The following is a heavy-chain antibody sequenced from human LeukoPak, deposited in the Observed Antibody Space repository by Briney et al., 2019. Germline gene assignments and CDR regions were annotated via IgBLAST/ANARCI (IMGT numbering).Heavy chain of an antibody. CDR1: GGSISSSSYY. V-gene: IGHV4-39*01. J-gene: IGHJ4*02. CDR3: ARRQRWLHLGGYFDY. CDR2: IYYSGST. D-gene: IGHD5-24*01. Sequence: SETLSLTCTVSGGSISSSSYYWGWIRQPPGKGLEWIGSIYYSGSTYYNPSLKSRVTISVDTSKNQFSLKLSSVTAADTAVYYCARRQRWLHLGGYFDYWGQGTLVTVSS.